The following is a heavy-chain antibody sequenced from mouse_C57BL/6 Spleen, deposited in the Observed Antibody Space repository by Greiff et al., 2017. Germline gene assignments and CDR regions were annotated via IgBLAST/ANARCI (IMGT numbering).Heavy chain of an antibody. V-gene: IGHV1-80*01. D-gene: IGHD1-1*01. CDR2: IYPGDGDT. CDR3: ARSYYGSSGYFDV. Sequence: QVQLQQSGAELVKPGASVKISCKASGYAFSSYWMNWVKQRPGKGLEWIGKIYPGDGDTNYNGKFKGKATLTADKSSSTAYMQLSSLTSEDSAVYVCARSYYGSSGYFDVWGTGTTGTVAS. CDR1: GYAFSSYW. J-gene: IGHJ1*03.